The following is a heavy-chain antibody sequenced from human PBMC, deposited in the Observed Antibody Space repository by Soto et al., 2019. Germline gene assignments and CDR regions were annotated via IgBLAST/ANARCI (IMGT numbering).Heavy chain of an antibody. D-gene: IGHD7-27*01. CDR1: GGSISSAAYC. CDR3: ARGPSGDKVDY. J-gene: IGHJ4*02. V-gene: IGHV4-30-4*01. CDR2: IYDGGTT. Sequence: QVQLQESGPRLVSPSQTLSLTCTVSGGSISSAAYCWSWIRQSPDKGLEWIGHIYDGGTTYSSPSLKGXXTXSXXTSETQCSRKLNSVSAADTAVYYCARGPSGDKVDYWGQGIQVTVSS.